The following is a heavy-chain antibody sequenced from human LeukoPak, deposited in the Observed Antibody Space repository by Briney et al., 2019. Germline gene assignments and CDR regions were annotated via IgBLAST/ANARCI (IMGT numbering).Heavy chain of an antibody. Sequence: SETLSLTCAVYGGSFSGYYWSWIRQPPGKGLEWIGEINHSGSTNYNPSLKSRVTISVDTSKNQFSLKLSSVTAADTAVYYCARGRARWSFDYWGQGTLVTVSS. CDR2: INHSGST. D-gene: IGHD4-23*01. CDR3: ARGRARWSFDY. V-gene: IGHV4-34*01. CDR1: GGSFSGYY. J-gene: IGHJ4*02.